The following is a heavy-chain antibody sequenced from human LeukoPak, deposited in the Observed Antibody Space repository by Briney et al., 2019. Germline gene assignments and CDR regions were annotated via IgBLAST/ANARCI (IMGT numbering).Heavy chain of an antibody. J-gene: IGHJ4*02. D-gene: IGHD6-13*01. CDR2: MCHTGST. V-gene: IGHV4-39*01. CDR3: AMGAGSWYDY. CDR1: GGSITSNTYY. Sequence: PSETLSLTCSVSGGSITSNTYYWGWMRQPPGMGPEWIGSMCHTGSTYYKPSLKSRLTISADTSKNQFSLKLSSVTAADTAVYYCAMGAGSWYDYWGRGTLVTVSS.